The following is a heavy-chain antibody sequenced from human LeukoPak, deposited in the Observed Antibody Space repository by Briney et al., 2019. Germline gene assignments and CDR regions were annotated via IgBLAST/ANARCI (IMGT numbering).Heavy chain of an antibody. J-gene: IGHJ3*02. D-gene: IGHD5-12*01. Sequence: SETLSLTCTVSGGSISSYYWSWIRQPPGKGLEWIGYIYYSGSTNYNPSLKSRVTISVDTSKNQFSLKLSSVTAADTAVYYCAREGRGYSGYDIWGQGTMVTVSS. V-gene: IGHV4-59*01. CDR1: GGSISSYY. CDR2: IYYSGST. CDR3: AREGRGYSGYDI.